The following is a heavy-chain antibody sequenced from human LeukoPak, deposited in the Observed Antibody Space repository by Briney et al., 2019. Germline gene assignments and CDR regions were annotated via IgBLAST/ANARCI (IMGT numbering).Heavy chain of an antibody. D-gene: IGHD5-18*01. CDR2: IYTSGST. J-gene: IGHJ4*02. CDR3: ARSRYSYGYGIDY. V-gene: IGHV4-61*02. Sequence: PSETLSLTCTVSGGSISSGSYYWSWIRQPAGKGLEWIGRIYTSGSTNYNPSLKSRVTISVDTSKNQFSLMLSSVTAADTAVYYCARSRYSYGYGIDYWGQGTLVTVSS. CDR1: GGSISSGSYY.